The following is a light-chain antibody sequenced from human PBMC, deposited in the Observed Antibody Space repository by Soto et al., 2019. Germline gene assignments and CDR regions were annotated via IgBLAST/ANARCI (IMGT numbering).Light chain of an antibody. CDR1: SSDVGGYNY. Sequence: LTQPASVSGSPGQSITISCTGTSSDVGGYNYVSWYQQHPGKAPKVMIYEVSNRPPGVSNRFSGSKSGNTASLTISGLQAEEEADYYCSSYTSNNTLYVFGTGTKVTVL. V-gene: IGLV2-14*01. J-gene: IGLJ1*01. CDR2: EVS. CDR3: SSYTSNNTLYV.